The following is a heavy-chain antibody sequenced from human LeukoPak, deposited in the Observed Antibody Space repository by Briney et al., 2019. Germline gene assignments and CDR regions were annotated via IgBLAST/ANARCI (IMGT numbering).Heavy chain of an antibody. CDR3: AWELRYDAFDI. J-gene: IGHJ3*02. CDR1: GFTFSSYW. Sequence: GGSLRLSCAASGFTFSSYWMHWVRQAPGKGLVWVSRINSDGGSTSYADSVKGRFTISRDNAKNTLYLQMNSLRAEDTAVYYCAWELRYDAFDIWGQGTMVTVSS. V-gene: IGHV3-74*01. CDR2: INSDGGST. D-gene: IGHD3-9*01.